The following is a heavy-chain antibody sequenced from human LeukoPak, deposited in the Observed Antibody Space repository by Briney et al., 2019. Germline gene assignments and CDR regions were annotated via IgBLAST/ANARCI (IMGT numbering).Heavy chain of an antibody. V-gene: IGHV3-7*03. J-gene: IGHJ4*02. CDR2: INQDGSEK. Sequence: GGSLRLSCAAPGFIFSNFWIYWVRQAPGKGLEWVANINQDGSEKYFVDSVKGRFTISRDNPKNSLFLQMNSLRAEDTAVCYCARRQAVAFDYWGQGTLVTVSS. CDR1: GFIFSNFW. CDR3: ARRQAVAFDY. D-gene: IGHD6-19*01.